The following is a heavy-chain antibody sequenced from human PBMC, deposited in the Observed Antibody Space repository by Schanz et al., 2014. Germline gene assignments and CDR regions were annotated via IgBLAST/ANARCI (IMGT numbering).Heavy chain of an antibody. CDR2: ISSSSSTI. CDR1: GFTFSGYS. CDR3: VRDSFFAFDY. J-gene: IGHJ4*02. D-gene: IGHD3-3*01. Sequence: EVQLLESGGGLVQPGGSLRLSCAASGFTFSGYSMNWVRQAPGKGLEWVAYISSSSSTIHYADSVKGRFTISRDNAKNSLYLQMDSLRAEDTAVYYCVRDSFFAFDYWGQGTLVTGSS. V-gene: IGHV3-48*01.